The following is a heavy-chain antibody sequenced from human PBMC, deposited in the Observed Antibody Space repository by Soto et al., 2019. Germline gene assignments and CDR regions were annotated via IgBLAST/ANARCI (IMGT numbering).Heavy chain of an antibody. D-gene: IGHD1-1*01. Sequence: SETLSLTCTVSGGSISSYYWSWTRQPPGKGLEWIGYIYYSGSTNYNPSLKSRVTISVDTSKNQFSLKLSSVTAADTAVYYCARGGTTWQWGQGTLVTVSS. CDR3: ARGGTTWQ. CDR1: GGSISSYY. V-gene: IGHV4-59*01. CDR2: IYYSGST. J-gene: IGHJ4*02.